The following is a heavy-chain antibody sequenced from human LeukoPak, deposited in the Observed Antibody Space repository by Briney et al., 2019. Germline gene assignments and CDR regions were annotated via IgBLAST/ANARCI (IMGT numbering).Heavy chain of an antibody. V-gene: IGHV3-64*01. CDR2: ISSNGGSP. Sequence: GGSLRLSCAASGFTFSSYAMHWVRHTPGKGLEYVSAISSNGGSPYYANSVKGRFTISRDNSKNTLYLQMGSLRAEDMAVYYCARETYYYDSSGYLGDDAFDIWGQGTMVTVSS. D-gene: IGHD3-22*01. CDR1: GFTFSSYA. CDR3: ARETYYYDSSGYLGDDAFDI. J-gene: IGHJ3*02.